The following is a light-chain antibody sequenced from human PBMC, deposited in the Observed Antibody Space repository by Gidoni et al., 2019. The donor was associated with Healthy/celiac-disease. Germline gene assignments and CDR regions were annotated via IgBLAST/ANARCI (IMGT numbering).Light chain of an antibody. CDR3: QQRSNWPRMT. J-gene: IGKJ1*01. Sequence: EMVLTQSPATLSLSPGERATLSCRASQRVSSYLAWYQQKPGQAPRLLIYDASNRATGIPARFSGSGSGTDFTLTISSLEPEDFAVYYCQQRSNWPRMTFGPGTKVEIK. V-gene: IGKV3-11*01. CDR2: DAS. CDR1: QRVSSY.